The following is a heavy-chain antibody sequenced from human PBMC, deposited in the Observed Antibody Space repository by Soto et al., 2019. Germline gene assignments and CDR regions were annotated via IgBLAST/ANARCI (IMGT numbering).Heavy chain of an antibody. CDR2: INSDGSKT. CDR3: VTVATTSYNWLDP. Sequence: GGSLRLSCAASGFTFSTYWMHWVRQAPGKGLVWVSRINSDGSKTTYADSVKGRFTISRDNAKNTVYLQMNSLRAEDTAVYYCVTVATTSYNWLDPWGQGTLVTVSS. J-gene: IGHJ5*02. CDR1: GFTFSTYW. V-gene: IGHV3-74*01. D-gene: IGHD5-12*01.